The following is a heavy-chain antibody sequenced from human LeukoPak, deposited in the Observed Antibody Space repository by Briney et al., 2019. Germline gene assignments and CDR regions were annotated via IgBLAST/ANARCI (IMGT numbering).Heavy chain of an antibody. CDR1: GYPFIAYY. CDR3: ARGTTGGYQRGDAFDV. D-gene: IGHD5-12*01. J-gene: IGHJ3*01. Sequence: ASVKVSCKASGYPFIAYYMHWLRQAPGQGFEWMGWINPNSGITNYAQNLKGRVTMTRDTTIGTAYMELTRLRSDDTAFYYCARGTTGGYQRGDAFDVWGQGTMVTVSS. CDR2: INPNSGIT. V-gene: IGHV1-2*02.